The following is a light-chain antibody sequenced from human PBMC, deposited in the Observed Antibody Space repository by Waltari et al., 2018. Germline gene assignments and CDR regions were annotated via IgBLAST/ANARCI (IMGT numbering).Light chain of an antibody. V-gene: IGLV2-23*01. CDR1: KYDIGSFDL. Sequence: QSALTQPASVSGSPGQTITISCTGTKYDIGSFDLVSWYQHHPGKAPKLMIFEGSKRPSGVSNRFSGSKSGNMASLTISGLQAEDEANYFCCSYAGTSNWVFGGGTKLTVL. J-gene: IGLJ3*02. CDR2: EGS. CDR3: CSYAGTSNWV.